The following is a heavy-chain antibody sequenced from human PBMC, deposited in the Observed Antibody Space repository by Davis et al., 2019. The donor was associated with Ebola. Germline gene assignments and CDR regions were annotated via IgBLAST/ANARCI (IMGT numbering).Heavy chain of an antibody. CDR2: IYYSGST. V-gene: IGHV4-38-2*02. J-gene: IGHJ6*03. CDR1: GYSISSVYY. CDR3: ARHGYCSGGSCYAYHMDV. Sequence: SETLSLTCTVSGYSISSVYYWGWIRQPPGKGLEWIGSIYYSGSTNYNPSLKSRVTISVDTSKNQFSLKLRSVTAADTAVYYCARHGYCSGGSCYAYHMDVWGKGTTVTVSS. D-gene: IGHD2-15*01.